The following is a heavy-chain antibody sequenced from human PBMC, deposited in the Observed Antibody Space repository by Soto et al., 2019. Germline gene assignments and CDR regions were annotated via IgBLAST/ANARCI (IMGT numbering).Heavy chain of an antibody. J-gene: IGHJ4*02. Sequence: ASVKVSCKASGYTFTSYGISWVRQAPGQGLEWMGWINAYNGNTNYAQKLQGRVTMTTDTSTSTAYMELRSLRSDDTAVYYCARDREIFGVVITPDYWGQGTLVTVSS. V-gene: IGHV1-18*01. CDR3: ARDREIFGVVITPDY. D-gene: IGHD3-3*01. CDR1: GYTFTSYG. CDR2: INAYNGNT.